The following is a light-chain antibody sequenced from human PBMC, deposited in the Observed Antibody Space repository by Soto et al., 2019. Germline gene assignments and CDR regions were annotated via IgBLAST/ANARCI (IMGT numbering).Light chain of an antibody. Sequence: DIQMTQSPSSLSASVGDRVTITCRASQGISTYLAWFQQKPGKAPKSLIYAASNLQSGVPSKFSGSGSGTEFPLTSSSLQPEYFATYYCQQYKSYPYTFGQGTKLEI. CDR1: QGISTY. CDR2: AAS. V-gene: IGKV1-16*02. J-gene: IGKJ2*01. CDR3: QQYKSYPYT.